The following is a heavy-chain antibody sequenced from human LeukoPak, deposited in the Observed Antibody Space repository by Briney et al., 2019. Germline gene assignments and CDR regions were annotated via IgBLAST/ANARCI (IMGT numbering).Heavy chain of an antibody. Sequence: GGSLRLSCAASGFTFSNSWMSWVRHAPGKGLEWVANIKQDGSEKYYVDSVKGRFTISRDNAKNSVYLQMDSLRAEDTAVYYCARKTGTTGEAFDYWGQGTLVTVSS. J-gene: IGHJ4*02. V-gene: IGHV3-7*03. D-gene: IGHD1-1*01. CDR3: ARKTGTTGEAFDY. CDR1: GFTFSNSW. CDR2: IKQDGSEK.